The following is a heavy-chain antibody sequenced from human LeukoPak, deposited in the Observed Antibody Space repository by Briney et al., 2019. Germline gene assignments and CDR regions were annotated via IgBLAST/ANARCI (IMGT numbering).Heavy chain of an antibody. D-gene: IGHD3-22*01. CDR3: AAATYYYDSSGYGFDI. J-gene: IGHJ3*02. CDR1: GFTFTSSA. CDR2: IVVGSGNT. Sequence: SVKVSCKASGFTFTSSAMQWVRQARGQRLEWIGWIVVGSGNTNYAQKFQERVTITRDISTSTAYMELSSLRSEDTAVYYCAAATYYYDSSGYGFDIWGQGTMVTVFS. V-gene: IGHV1-58*02.